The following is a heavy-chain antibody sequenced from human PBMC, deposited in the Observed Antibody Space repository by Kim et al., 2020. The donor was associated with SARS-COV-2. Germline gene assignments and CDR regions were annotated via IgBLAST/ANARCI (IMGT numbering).Heavy chain of an antibody. D-gene: IGHD4-17*01. CDR1: GFTFSSYG. Sequence: GGSLRLSCAASGFTFSSYGMHWVRQAPGKGLEWVAVISYDGSNKYYADSVKGRFTISRDNSKNTLYLQMNSLRAEDTAVYYCAKDRWAGRDGDGNFDYWGQGTLVTVSS. CDR2: ISYDGSNK. CDR3: AKDRWAGRDGDGNFDY. V-gene: IGHV3-30*18. J-gene: IGHJ4*02.